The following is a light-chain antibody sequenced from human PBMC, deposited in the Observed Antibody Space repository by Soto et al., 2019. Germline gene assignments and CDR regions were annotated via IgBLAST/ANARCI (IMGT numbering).Light chain of an antibody. Sequence: QLVLTQSSSASASLGSSVNLTCTLSSGLSSYIIAWHQQQPGKAPRYLMKLEGSGSYNKGSGVPDRFSGSSSGADRYLIISNLQLEDEADYYCETWDSNIHWVFGGGTKLTVL. CDR2: LEGSGSY. J-gene: IGLJ3*02. CDR3: ETWDSNIHWV. CDR1: SGLSSYI. V-gene: IGLV4-60*02.